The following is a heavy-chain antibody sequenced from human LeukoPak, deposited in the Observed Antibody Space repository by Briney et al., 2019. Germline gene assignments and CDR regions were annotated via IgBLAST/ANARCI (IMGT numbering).Heavy chain of an antibody. CDR1: GFTFSSYS. J-gene: IGHJ4*02. Sequence: GGPLRLSCAASGFTFSSYSMNWVRQAPGKGLEWVSSISSSSSYIYYADSVKGRFTISRDNAKNSLYLQMNSLRAEDTAVYYCARDHGDYVIDYWGQGTLVTVSS. D-gene: IGHD4-17*01. CDR2: ISSSSSYI. CDR3: ARDHGDYVIDY. V-gene: IGHV3-21*01.